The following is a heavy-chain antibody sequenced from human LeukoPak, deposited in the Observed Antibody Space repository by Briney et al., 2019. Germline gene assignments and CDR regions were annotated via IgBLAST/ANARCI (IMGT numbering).Heavy chain of an antibody. CDR3: ARGHDYGDYWFDP. Sequence: SQTLSLTCTVSSGPITSGTFYWNWIRQPAGKGLEWIGRIYTSGKSNYSPSLEGRVTMSVDTTKNQFSLKLNFVTAADTAVYYCARGHDYGDYWFDPWGQGTLVTVSS. CDR2: IYTSGKS. V-gene: IGHV4-61*02. D-gene: IGHD4-17*01. J-gene: IGHJ5*02. CDR1: SGPITSGTFY.